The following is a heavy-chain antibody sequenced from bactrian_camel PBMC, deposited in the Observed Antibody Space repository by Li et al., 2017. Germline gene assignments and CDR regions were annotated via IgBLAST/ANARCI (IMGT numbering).Heavy chain of an antibody. D-gene: IGHD2*01. CDR1: GYRYDTYC. J-gene: IGHJ4*01. CDR2: VESDGTN. Sequence: QLVESGGGSVQAGGSLRLSCAAPGYRYDTYCMGWYRQTPGNECELVADVESDGTNYYRDSVRGRFTISRDGGKNTVYLQMNSLNVEDTATYYCVAGMPYRRIELSKSEVTTWGQGTQVTVSS. CDR3: VAGMPYRRIELSKSEVTT. V-gene: IGHV3S55*01.